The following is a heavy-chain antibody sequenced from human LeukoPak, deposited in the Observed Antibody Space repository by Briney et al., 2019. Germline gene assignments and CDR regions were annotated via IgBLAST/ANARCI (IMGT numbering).Heavy chain of an antibody. Sequence: QPGGSPRLSCAASGFTFNKYAMTWVRQAPGKGLVWVAVISASGDNTDYADSVKGRFTISRDNSKNTLSLQMNSLRVEDTAVYYCAKVVGTGTTPTDYWGQGTLVTVSS. CDR1: GFTFNKYA. V-gene: IGHV3-23*01. CDR2: ISASGDNT. CDR3: AKVVGTGTTPTDY. D-gene: IGHD1-1*01. J-gene: IGHJ4*02.